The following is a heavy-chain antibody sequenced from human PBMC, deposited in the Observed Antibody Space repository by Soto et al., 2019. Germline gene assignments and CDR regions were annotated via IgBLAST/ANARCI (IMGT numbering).Heavy chain of an antibody. CDR3: ARDPSRGSDWARYFDL. Sequence: PGGSLRLSCAASGFSFSNYAMDWVRQAPGKGLEWVSYISGSSSNIRYADSAKGRFTISRDNAKSSVYLQMNSLRADDTAVYYCARDPSRGSDWARYFDLWGRGTLVTVSS. V-gene: IGHV3-48*01. D-gene: IGHD1-26*01. J-gene: IGHJ2*01. CDR2: ISGSSSNI. CDR1: GFSFSNYA.